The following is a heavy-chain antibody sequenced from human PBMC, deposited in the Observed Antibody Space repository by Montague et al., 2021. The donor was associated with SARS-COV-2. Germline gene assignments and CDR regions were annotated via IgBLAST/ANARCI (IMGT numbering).Heavy chain of an antibody. D-gene: IGHD3-22*01. CDR2: IYYSGST. CDR1: GGSTSSYY. CDR3: AREVRYYYDSSGPGAFDI. J-gene: IGHJ3*02. Sequence: SETLSLTCTVSGGSTSSYYWSWIRQPPGKGLEWIGYIYYSGSTNYNPSLKSRVTISVDTSKNQFSLKLSSVTAADTAVYYCAREVRYYYDSSGPGAFDIWGQGTMVTVSS. V-gene: IGHV4-59*01.